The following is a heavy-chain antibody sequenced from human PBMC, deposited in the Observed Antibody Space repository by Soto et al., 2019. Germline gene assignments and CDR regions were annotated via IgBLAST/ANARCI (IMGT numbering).Heavy chain of an antibody. CDR1: GGTFRSYP. D-gene: IGHD6-19*01. J-gene: IGHJ4*02. Sequence: PVKVSCKSAGGTFRSYPSSGLRQAPGQGLEWMGGIIPIFGTANYAQKFQGRVTITADESTSTAYMELSSLRSEDTAVYYCARDLEAVAGTSIWGQGTLVTVS. CDR3: ARDLEAVAGTSI. CDR2: IIPIFGTA. V-gene: IGHV1-69*13.